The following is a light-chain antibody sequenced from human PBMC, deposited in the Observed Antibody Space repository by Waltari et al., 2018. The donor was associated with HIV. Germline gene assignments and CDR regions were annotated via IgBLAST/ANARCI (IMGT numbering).Light chain of an antibody. CDR1: DSDFGLYNF. CDR3: ASFTGDNTVI. Sequence: AVTQPASVSGLPGQSTTISCTGDDSDFGLYNFVSCHQQHSGKPPRLILYDVDRRASGGSDRFAGSMSGNTASLTISGLRAEDEGHYYCASFTGDNTVIVGGGTEVTVL. V-gene: IGLV2-14*03. J-gene: IGLJ2*01. CDR2: DVD.